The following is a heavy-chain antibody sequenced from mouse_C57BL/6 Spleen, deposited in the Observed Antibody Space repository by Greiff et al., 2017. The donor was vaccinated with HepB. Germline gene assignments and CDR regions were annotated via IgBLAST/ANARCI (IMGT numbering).Heavy chain of an antibody. V-gene: IGHV3-1*01. Sequence: ESGPCMVKPSQSLSLTCTVTGYSITSGYDWHWIRHFPGNKLEWMGYISYSGSTNYNPSLKSRISITHDTSKNHFFLKLNSVTTEDTATYYCARAGSSYGFAYWGQGTLVTVSA. CDR2: ISYSGST. D-gene: IGHD1-1*01. CDR1: GYSITSGYD. J-gene: IGHJ3*01. CDR3: ARAGSSYGFAY.